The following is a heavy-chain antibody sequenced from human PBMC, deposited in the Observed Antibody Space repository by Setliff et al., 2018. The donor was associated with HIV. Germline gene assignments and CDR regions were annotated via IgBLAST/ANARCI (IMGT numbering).Heavy chain of an antibody. CDR2: IDWEDDK. D-gene: IGHD3-10*01. J-gene: IGHJ4*02. Sequence: TLVNPTQTLTLTCTFSGFSLTTSGIRVTWVRQPPGKALEWLARIDWEDDKFYSTSLKTRLTISKDTSKNQVVLTMTNMGPLDTATYFCARTYGSASKLDYWGPGTLVTVSS. V-gene: IGHV2-70*04. CDR1: GFSLTTSGIR. CDR3: ARTYGSASKLDY.